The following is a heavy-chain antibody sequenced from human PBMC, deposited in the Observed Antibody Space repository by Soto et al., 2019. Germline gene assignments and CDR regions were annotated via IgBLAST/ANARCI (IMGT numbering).Heavy chain of an antibody. V-gene: IGHV4-31*03. CDR3: TKGATSPFDS. CDR1: GVSITSGGFY. CDR2: IYYRGST. D-gene: IGHD3-16*01. Sequence: PSETLSLTCNVSGVSITSGGFYWNWIRQHPGRGLEWMGNIYYRGSTSYNPSLKSRVSISLDTSKNQFSLRLRLVTVADTAIYYCTKGATSPFDSWGQGTRVTVSS. J-gene: IGHJ4*02.